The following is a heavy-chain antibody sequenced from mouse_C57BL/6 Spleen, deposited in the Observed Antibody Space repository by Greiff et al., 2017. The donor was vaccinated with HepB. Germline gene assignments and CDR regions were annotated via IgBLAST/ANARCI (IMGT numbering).Heavy chain of an antibody. CDR2: IYPGDGDT. J-gene: IGHJ1*03. Sequence: VQLQQSGAELVKPGASVKISCKASGYAFSSYWMNWVKQRPGKGLEWIGQIYPGDGDTNYNGKFKGKATLTADKSSSTAYMQLSSLTSEDSAVYFCARNDYGSSRYWYFDVWGTGTTVTVSS. CDR3: ARNDYGSSRYWYFDV. CDR1: GYAFSSYW. V-gene: IGHV1-80*01. D-gene: IGHD1-1*01.